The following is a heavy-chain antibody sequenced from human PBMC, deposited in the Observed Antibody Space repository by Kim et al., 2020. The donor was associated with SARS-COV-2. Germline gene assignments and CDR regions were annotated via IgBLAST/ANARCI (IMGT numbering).Heavy chain of an antibody. CDR3: ARGGRGGNYPLFGMDV. CDR1: GFDVVDFA. CDR2: IRKTAYGGTS. V-gene: IGHV3-49*03. D-gene: IGHD1-7*01. J-gene: IGHJ6*02. Sequence: GGSLRLSCTASGFDVVDFAVNWFRQAPGKGLEWVGFIRKTAYGGTSEYAASVKGRFTFSRDDFKGIAYVEMNNLKVEDTAVYYCARGGRGGNYPLFGMDVWGQGTTVTVSS.